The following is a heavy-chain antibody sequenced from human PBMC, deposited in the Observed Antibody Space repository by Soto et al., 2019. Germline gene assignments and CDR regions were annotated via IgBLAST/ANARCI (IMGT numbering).Heavy chain of an antibody. D-gene: IGHD1-26*01. J-gene: IGHJ6*02. CDR1: GYSFTNYW. Sequence: LGESLKISCKGSGYSFTNYWIAWVRQMPGKGPEWMAIIYPYDSDTTYSPSFQGQVTISADKSINTAYLQWSSLKASDTAIYCCARRPSEYYGMDVWGQGTMVTVYS. CDR2: IYPYDSDT. CDR3: ARRPSEYYGMDV. V-gene: IGHV5-51*01.